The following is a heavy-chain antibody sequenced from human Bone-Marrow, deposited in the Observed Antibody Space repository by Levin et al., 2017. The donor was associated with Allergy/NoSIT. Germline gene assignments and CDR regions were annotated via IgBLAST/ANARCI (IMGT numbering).Heavy chain of an antibody. CDR3: ARGELGSGYLFDY. CDR2: MYPNSDNA. D-gene: IGHD6-19*01. Sequence: ASVKVSCKTSGYTFTSFDINWVRQATGQGLEWMGWMYPNSDNAGYAQKFQGRVTMTRNTSISTAFMELSSLRSEETAIDYCARGELGSGYLFDYWGQGTLVTVSS. CDR1: GYTFTSFD. J-gene: IGHJ4*02. V-gene: IGHV1-8*01.